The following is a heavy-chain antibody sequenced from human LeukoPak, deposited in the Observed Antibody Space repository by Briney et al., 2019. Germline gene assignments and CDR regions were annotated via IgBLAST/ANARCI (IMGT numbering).Heavy chain of an antibody. D-gene: IGHD2-2*02. CDR3: ARIPPDY. Sequence: PSETLSLTCTASGGSISSSDYYWGWIRQPPGKGLEWIGSIYYSGSTYYNPSLKSRVTISADTSKNQFALKLSSVTAADTAVYYCARIPPDYWGQGTLVTVSS. CDR1: GGSISSSDYY. J-gene: IGHJ4*02. V-gene: IGHV4-39*01. CDR2: IYYSGST.